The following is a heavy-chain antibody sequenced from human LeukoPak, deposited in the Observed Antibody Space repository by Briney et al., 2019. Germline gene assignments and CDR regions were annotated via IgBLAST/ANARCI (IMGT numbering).Heavy chain of an antibody. CDR1: TGSVSSANY. J-gene: IGHJ5*02. D-gene: IGHD2-2*01. Sequence: SETLSLTCTVSTGSVSSANYWAWIRQHPGEGLEWIGHIYYLGNAYYNPSLKSRVTMSVDTSKNQFSLKLSSVTAADTAVYYCARGAAMGRKKKPVNWFDPWGQGTLVTVSS. CDR3: ARGAAMGRKKKPVNWFDP. V-gene: IGHV4-31*03. CDR2: IYYLGNA.